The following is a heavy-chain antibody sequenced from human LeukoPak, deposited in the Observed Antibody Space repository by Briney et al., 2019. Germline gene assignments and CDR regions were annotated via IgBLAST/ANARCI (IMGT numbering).Heavy chain of an antibody. CDR2: IYPGDSDT. CDR3: ARLWEDSSGYYLLGGFDY. Sequence: GESLKISCKGSGYSFTSYWIGWVRQMPGKGREWMGIIYPGDSDTRYSPSFQGQVTISADKSISTAYLQWSSLKASDTAMYYCARLWEDSSGYYLLGGFDYWGQGTLVTVSS. V-gene: IGHV5-51*01. D-gene: IGHD3-22*01. J-gene: IGHJ4*02. CDR1: GYSFTSYW.